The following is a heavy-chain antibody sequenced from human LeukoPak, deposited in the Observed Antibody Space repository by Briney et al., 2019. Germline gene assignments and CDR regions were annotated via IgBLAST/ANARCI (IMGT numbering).Heavy chain of an antibody. CDR1: GFTFSSYA. Sequence: PGGSLRLSCAASGFTFSSYAMSWVRQAPGKGLEWVSAISGSGGSTYYADSVKGRFTISRDNSKNTLYLQMNSLRAEDTAVYYCAKDQKRLVPAAIPYWFDPWGQGTLVTVSS. CDR3: AKDQKRLVPAAIPYWFDP. J-gene: IGHJ5*02. V-gene: IGHV3-23*01. D-gene: IGHD2-2*02. CDR2: ISGSGGST.